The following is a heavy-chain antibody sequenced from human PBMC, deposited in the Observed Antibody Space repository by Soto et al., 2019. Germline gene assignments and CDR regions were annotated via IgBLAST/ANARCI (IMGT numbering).Heavy chain of an antibody. V-gene: IGHV1-8*01. CDR2: MNPNSGNT. Sequence: ASVKVSCKASGYTFTSYDINWVRQATGQGLEWMGWMNPNSGNTGYAQKFQGRVTMTRNTSISTAYMELSSLRSEDTAVYYCARVSSDGYYYDSSGYRDFDCWGQGTLVTVSS. J-gene: IGHJ4*02. CDR3: ARVSSDGYYYDSSGYRDFDC. CDR1: GYTFTSYD. D-gene: IGHD3-22*01.